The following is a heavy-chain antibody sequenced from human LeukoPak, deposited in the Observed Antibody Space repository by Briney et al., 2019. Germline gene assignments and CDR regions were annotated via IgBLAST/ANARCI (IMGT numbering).Heavy chain of an antibody. J-gene: IGHJ5*02. V-gene: IGHV1-2*02. CDR3: ARGPPRAAAWGVNWFDP. CDR2: INPNSGDT. Sequence: ASVKVSCKASGYTFAAYYMHWVRQAPGQGLEWMGWINPNSGDTNYAQKFQGRVTMTRDTSISTAYMELSRLRSDDTAVYCCARGPPRAAAWGVNWFDPWGQGTLVTVSS. CDR1: GYTFAAYY. D-gene: IGHD6-13*01.